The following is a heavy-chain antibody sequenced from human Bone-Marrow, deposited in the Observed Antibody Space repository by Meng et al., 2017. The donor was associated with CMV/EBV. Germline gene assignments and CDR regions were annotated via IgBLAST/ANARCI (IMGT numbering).Heavy chain of an antibody. V-gene: IGHV3-73*02. D-gene: IGHD6-6*01. CDR1: GFTFSRSA. CDR2: IRSKANSYAT. CDR3: TTNGARGSSALY. Sequence: GRRVGPGGGLVQPGGARNLTCASCGFTFSRSAMHWVRQASGKGLEWVGRIRSKANSYATAYAASVKGRFTISRDDSKNTLYLQMNSLKIEDTAVYYCTTNGARGSSALYWGQGTLVTVSS. J-gene: IGHJ4*02.